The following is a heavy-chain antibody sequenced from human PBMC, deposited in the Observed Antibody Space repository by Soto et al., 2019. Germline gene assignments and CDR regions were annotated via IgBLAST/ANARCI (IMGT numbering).Heavy chain of an antibody. CDR2: IYYSGST. J-gene: IGHJ5*02. Sequence: SETLSLTCTVSGGSISSSSYYWGWIRQPPGKGLEWIGSIYYSGSTYYNPSLKSRVTISVDTSKNQFSLKLSSVTAADTAVYYCARHRSDRLLWFGESTGGYNWFDPWGQGTLVTVSS. V-gene: IGHV4-39*01. CDR1: GGSISSSSYY. D-gene: IGHD3-10*01. CDR3: ARHRSDRLLWFGESTGGYNWFDP.